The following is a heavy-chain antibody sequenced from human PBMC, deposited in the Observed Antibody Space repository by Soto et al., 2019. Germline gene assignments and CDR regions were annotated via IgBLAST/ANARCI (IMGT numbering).Heavy chain of an antibody. CDR1: GYTFTSYA. CDR2: ISAYNGNT. CDR3: ARGWFGEFVDYFDY. J-gene: IGHJ4*02. V-gene: IGHV1-18*01. Sequence: GASVKVSCKASGYTFTSYAISWVRQAPGQGLEWMGWISAYNGNTNYAQKVQGRVTMTTDTSTSTAYMELRSLRSDDTAVYYCARGWFGEFVDYFDYWGQGTRVTVSS. D-gene: IGHD3-10*01.